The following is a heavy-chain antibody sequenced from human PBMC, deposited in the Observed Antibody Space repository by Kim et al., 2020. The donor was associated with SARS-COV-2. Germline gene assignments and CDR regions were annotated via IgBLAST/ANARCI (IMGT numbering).Heavy chain of an antibody. D-gene: IGHD3-22*01. J-gene: IGHJ4*02. Sequence: AGSLRLSCAASGVTFSSYCMHWVRQAPGKGLEWVAVIWYDGSNNYYADSGKGRFTISRDNTKNTPYLQMNSLRAEDTAVYYCAKEDYYDSRGPGGYWGQGTLVTVSS. CDR2: IWYDGSNN. CDR1: GVTFSSYC. CDR3: AKEDYYDSRGPGGY. V-gene: IGHV3-33*03.